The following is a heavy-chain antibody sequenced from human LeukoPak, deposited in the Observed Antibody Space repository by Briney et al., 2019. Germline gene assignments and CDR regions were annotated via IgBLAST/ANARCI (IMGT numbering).Heavy chain of an antibody. CDR2: IRNKANSYTT. D-gene: IGHD3-9*01. V-gene: IGHV3-72*01. CDR3: ARVRYYLDY. J-gene: IGHJ4*02. Sequence: GGSLRLSCAASGSTFGDHYMDWVRQAPGKGLEWVGRIRNKANSYTTEYAASVKGRFTISRDDSKNSLYLQMNSLKTEDTAVYYCARVRYYLDYWGQGTLVTVSS. CDR1: GSTFGDHY.